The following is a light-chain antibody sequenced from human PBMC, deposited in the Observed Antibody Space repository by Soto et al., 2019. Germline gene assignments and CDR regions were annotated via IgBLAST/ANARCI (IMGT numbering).Light chain of an antibody. V-gene: IGKV3-20*01. Sequence: EIVLTQSPGTLSLSPGERATLSCRASQSISNYLAWYQQRPGQSPRLLIYAASSRATGVPDRFSGGGSATDFTLTVSRLEPEDFAVYYCQQYGDSPPEYTFGQGTKLEIK. J-gene: IGKJ2*01. CDR3: QQYGDSPPEYT. CDR1: QSISNY. CDR2: AAS.